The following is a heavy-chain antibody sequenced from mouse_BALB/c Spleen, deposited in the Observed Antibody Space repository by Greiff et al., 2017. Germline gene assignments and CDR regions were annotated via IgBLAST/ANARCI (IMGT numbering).Heavy chain of an antibody. J-gene: IGHJ4*01. CDR3: AREDRYDGTWYAMDY. Sequence: EVHLVESGGGLVKPGGSLKLSCAASGFTFSSYAMSWVRQSPEKRLEWVAEISSGGSYTYYPDTVTGRFTISRDNAKNTLYLEMSSLRSEDTAMYYCAREDRYDGTWYAMDYWGQGTSVTVSS. D-gene: IGHD2-14*01. V-gene: IGHV5-9-4*01. CDR2: ISSGGSYT. CDR1: GFTFSSYA.